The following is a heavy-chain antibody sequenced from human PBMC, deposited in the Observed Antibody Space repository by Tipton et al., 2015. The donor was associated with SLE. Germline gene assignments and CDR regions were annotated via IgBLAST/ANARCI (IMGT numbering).Heavy chain of an antibody. CDR2: INAYNGNT. CDR1: GYTFTNYG. CDR3: ATSSSLEYFQH. J-gene: IGHJ1*01. V-gene: IGHV1-18*01. Sequence: QSGPEVKKPGASVKVSCKASGYTFTNYGISWVRQAPGQGLEWMGWINAYNGNTNYAQSLQDRVTMTTDTSANTAYVELRSLRPDDSAIYYCATSSSLEYFQHWGQGTLVTVSS.